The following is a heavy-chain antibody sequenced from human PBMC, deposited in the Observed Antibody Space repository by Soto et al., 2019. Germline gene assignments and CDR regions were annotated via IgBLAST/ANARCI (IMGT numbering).Heavy chain of an antibody. J-gene: IGHJ5*02. Sequence: ASVKVSCKASGYTFTSYGISWGRQAPGQGLEWMGWISAYNGNTSYAQKLQGRVTMTTDTSTSTAYMELRSLRSDDTAVYYCARDLTTVTTSWFDPWGQGTLVTVSS. CDR2: ISAYNGNT. V-gene: IGHV1-18*01. CDR3: ARDLTTVTTSWFDP. CDR1: GYTFTSYG. D-gene: IGHD4-17*01.